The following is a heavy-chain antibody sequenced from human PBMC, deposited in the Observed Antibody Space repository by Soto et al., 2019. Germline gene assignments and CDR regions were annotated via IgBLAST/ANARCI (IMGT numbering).Heavy chain of an antibody. CDR2: MSHSGGT. D-gene: IGHD1-1*01. CDR3: ARVERGTATTVVDAFDI. J-gene: IGHJ3*02. Sequence: QVQLQQWGAGLLKPSETLSLTCAVYGGFVSSGSYYWSWIRQPPGKGLEWIGEMSHSGGTHSNPSLKSRVTISVDTSKTQFSLKMSSVPAADTALYYCARVERGTATTVVDAFDIWGPGTMVTVSS. CDR1: GGFVSSGSYY. V-gene: IGHV4-34*01.